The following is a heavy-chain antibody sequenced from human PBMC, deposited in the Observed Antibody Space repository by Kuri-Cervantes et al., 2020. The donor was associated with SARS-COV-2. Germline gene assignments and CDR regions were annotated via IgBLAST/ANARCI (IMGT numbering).Heavy chain of an antibody. CDR2: ISAYNGNT. CDR3: AREGYYDSSGYFGGYVCMDV. V-gene: IGHV1-18*01. CDR1: GYTFTSYG. Sequence: ASVKVSCKASGYTFTSYGISWVRQAPGQGLEWMGWISAYNGNTNYAQKLQGRVTMTTDTSTSTAYMELRSLRSDDTAVYYCAREGYYDSSGYFGGYVCMDVWGQGTTVTVSS. D-gene: IGHD3-22*01. J-gene: IGHJ6*02.